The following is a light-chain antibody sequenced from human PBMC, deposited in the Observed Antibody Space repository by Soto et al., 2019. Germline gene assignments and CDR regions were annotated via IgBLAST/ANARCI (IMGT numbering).Light chain of an antibody. J-gene: IGKJ1*01. CDR2: WAS. CDR3: QRYFSTPWT. Sequence: DIVMTQSPDSLAVSLGERATINCKSSQSVLFSSNNKDYLPWYQQKPGQPPKLLIYWASTRESGVPDRFSGSGSGTDVTLTISSLQAEDGAVYYCQRYFSTPWTFGQGTKVEIK. V-gene: IGKV4-1*01. CDR1: QSVLFSSNNKDY.